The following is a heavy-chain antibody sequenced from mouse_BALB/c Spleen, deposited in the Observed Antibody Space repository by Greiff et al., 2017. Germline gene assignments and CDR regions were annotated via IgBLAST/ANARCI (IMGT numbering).Heavy chain of an antibody. CDR2: ISSGGSYT. V-gene: IGHV5-9-4*01. CDR1: GFTFSSYA. D-gene: IGHD1-2*01. CDR3: ARDSGITTATSYAMDY. Sequence: EVHLVESGGGLVKPGGSLKLSCAASGFTFSSYAMSWVRQSPEKRLEWVAEISSGGSYTYYPDTVTGRFTISRDNAKNTLYLEMSSLRSEDTAMYYCARDSGITTATSYAMDYWGQGTSVTVSS. J-gene: IGHJ4*01.